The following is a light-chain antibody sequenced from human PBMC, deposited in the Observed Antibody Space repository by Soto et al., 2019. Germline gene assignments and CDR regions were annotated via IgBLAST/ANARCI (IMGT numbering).Light chain of an antibody. J-gene: IGLJ1*01. CDR1: GSDVGGYNY. Sequence: QSVLTQPASVFGSPGQSITISCTGTGSDVGGYNYVSWYQQYPGKAPKLMIYDVTNRPSGVSNRFSGSKSGNTAALIIFGLQAEDEADYYCCSYSSSSTYVFGTGTKVTVL. CDR2: DVT. V-gene: IGLV2-14*01. CDR3: CSYSSSSTYV.